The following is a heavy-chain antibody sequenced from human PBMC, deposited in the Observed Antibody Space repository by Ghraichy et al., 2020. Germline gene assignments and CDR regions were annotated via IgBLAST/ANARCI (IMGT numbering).Heavy chain of an antibody. CDR1: GFTFTNSW. J-gene: IGHJ4*02. V-gene: IGHV3-74*01. Sequence: GGSLRLSCAASGFTFTNSWMHWVRQVPGKGLVWVSHIYSDGSIINYVDSMKGRFSIFTDNVKNTLYLQMNSLRVEDSAVYYCARGGDSALEDWGQGTLVTVSS. D-gene: IGHD2-21*02. CDR3: ARGGDSALED. CDR2: IYSDGSII.